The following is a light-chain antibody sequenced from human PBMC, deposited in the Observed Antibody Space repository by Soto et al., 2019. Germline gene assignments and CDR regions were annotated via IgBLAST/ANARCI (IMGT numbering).Light chain of an antibody. CDR1: QSISSY. Sequence: EVVLTQSPATLSLSPWERAALSCMASQSISSYLAWYQQKAGQAPRLLIYDASNRATGIPARFSGSGSGTDFTLTISSLEPEDSAVYYCQQRGNWPPLTFGGGTKVDIK. J-gene: IGKJ4*01. CDR2: DAS. V-gene: IGKV3-11*01. CDR3: QQRGNWPPLT.